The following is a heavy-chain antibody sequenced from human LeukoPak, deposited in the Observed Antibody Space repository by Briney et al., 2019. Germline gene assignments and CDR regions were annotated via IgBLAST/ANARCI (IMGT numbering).Heavy chain of an antibody. CDR3: AKSEGYSGYELFDY. CDR2: IRYDGSNK. J-gene: IGHJ4*02. CDR1: GFTFSSYG. D-gene: IGHD5-12*01. V-gene: IGHV3-30*02. Sequence: GGSLRLSCAASGFTFSSYGMHWVRQAPGKGLEGVAFIRYDGSNKYYADSVKGRFTISRDNSKNTLYLQMNSLRAEDTAVYYCAKSEGYSGYELFDYWGRGTLVTVSS.